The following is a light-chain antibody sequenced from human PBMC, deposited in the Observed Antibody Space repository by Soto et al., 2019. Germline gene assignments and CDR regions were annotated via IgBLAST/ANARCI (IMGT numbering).Light chain of an antibody. CDR2: NTK. CDR1: SGSVSANYY. Sequence: QTVVTQEPSFSVSPGGTVTLTCGLRSGSVSANYYPSWSQQTPGQAPRTLIYNTKTRSSGVPDRFSGSILGNKAALTITGAQADDESDYNCLLYMGGGIWVFGGGTKLTVL. V-gene: IGLV8-61*01. J-gene: IGLJ3*02. CDR3: LLYMGGGIWV.